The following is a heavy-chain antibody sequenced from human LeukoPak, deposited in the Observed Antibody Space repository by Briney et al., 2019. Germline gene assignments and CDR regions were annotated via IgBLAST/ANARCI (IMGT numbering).Heavy chain of an antibody. Sequence: GESLKISCQGSGYSFTTFWIGWVRQLPGQDLEWMGIIYPGDSDTKYSPSFRGRVTISADKSNNTAHLQWSSLKASDSAMYYCAREMGSIWNVPIDYWGQGTLVTVSS. D-gene: IGHD6-13*01. CDR2: IYPGDSDT. J-gene: IGHJ4*02. CDR3: AREMGSIWNVPIDY. V-gene: IGHV5-51*01. CDR1: GYSFTTFW.